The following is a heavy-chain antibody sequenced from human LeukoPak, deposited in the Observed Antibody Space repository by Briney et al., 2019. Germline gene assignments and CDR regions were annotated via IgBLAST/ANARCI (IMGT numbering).Heavy chain of an antibody. CDR1: GYTFTSYD. Sequence: GASVKVSCKASGYTFTSYDINWVRQATGQGLEWMGWMNPNSGNTGYAQKFQGRVTITADESTSTAYMELSSLRSEDTAVYYCARDSSRSVVITTSFDYWGQGTLVTVSS. D-gene: IGHD3-22*01. J-gene: IGHJ4*02. CDR3: ARDSSRSVVITTSFDY. V-gene: IGHV1-8*01. CDR2: MNPNSGNT.